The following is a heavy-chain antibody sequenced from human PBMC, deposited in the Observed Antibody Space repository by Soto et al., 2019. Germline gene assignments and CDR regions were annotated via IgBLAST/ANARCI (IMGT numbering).Heavy chain of an antibody. CDR3: ARQIDDYGDYDAFDI. Sequence: GESLKISCKGSGYSFTSYWIGWVRQMPGKGLEWMGIIYPGDSDTRYSPSFQGQVTISADKSISTAYLQWSSLKASDTAMYYCARQIDDYGDYDAFDIWGQGTMVPVSS. CDR1: GYSFTSYW. J-gene: IGHJ3*02. V-gene: IGHV5-51*01. CDR2: IYPGDSDT. D-gene: IGHD4-17*01.